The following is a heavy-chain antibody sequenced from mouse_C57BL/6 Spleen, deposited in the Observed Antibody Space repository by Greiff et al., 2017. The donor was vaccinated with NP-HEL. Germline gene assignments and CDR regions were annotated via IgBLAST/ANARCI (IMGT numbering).Heavy chain of an antibody. V-gene: IGHV7-3*01. CDR2: IRNKASGYTT. CDR3: ARYMEIYYDSYDAMDY. CDR1: GFTFTDYY. Sequence: EVQRVESGGGLVQPGGSLSLSCAASGFTFTDYYMSWVRQPPGKALEWLGFIRNKASGYTTEYSVSVKGRFTISRDNSQSILYLQMNALRAENSATYYGARYMEIYYDSYDAMDYWGQGTSVTVSS. J-gene: IGHJ4*01. D-gene: IGHD2-4*01.